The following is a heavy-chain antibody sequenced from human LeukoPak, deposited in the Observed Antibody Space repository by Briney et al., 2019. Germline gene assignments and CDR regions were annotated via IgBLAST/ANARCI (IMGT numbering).Heavy chain of an antibody. J-gene: IGHJ5*02. D-gene: IGHD5-12*01. CDR1: GVSIKTNSDY. V-gene: IGHV4-39*07. CDR3: ARDGRSGYEDL. Sequence: SETLSLTFTVSGVSIKTNSDYWGWLRQPPGKGLEWIGSIYHVGGTYYNTSLKSRVTISIDTSKNQFSLKLTSVTAADTAIYYCARDGRSGYEDLWGPGTLVTVSS. CDR2: IYHVGGT.